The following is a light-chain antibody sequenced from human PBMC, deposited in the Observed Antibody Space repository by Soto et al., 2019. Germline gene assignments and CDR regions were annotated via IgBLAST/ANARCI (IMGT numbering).Light chain of an antibody. J-gene: IGKJ4*01. Sequence: DIQLTQSPSFLSASLGDRVTITYRASQGIGSYLAWYQQKPGKAPRLLIYAASTLQSGVPSRFSGSGSDTEFTLTISSLQPEDFATYYCQQLNNYPLTFGGGTKVEIK. CDR2: AAS. CDR1: QGIGSY. CDR3: QQLNNYPLT. V-gene: IGKV1-9*01.